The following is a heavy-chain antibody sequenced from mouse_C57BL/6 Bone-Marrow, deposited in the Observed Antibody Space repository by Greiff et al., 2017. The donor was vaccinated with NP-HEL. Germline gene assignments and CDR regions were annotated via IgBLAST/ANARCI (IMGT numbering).Heavy chain of an antibody. J-gene: IGHJ3*01. Sequence: EVQGVESGGDLVKPGGSLKLSCAASGFTFSSYGMSWVRQTPDKRLEWVATISSGGSYTYYPDSVKGRFTISRDNAKNTLYLQMSSLKSEDTAMYYCARVLGAYWGQGTLVTVSA. V-gene: IGHV5-6*01. CDR3: ARVLGAY. CDR1: GFTFSSYG. CDR2: ISSGGSYT.